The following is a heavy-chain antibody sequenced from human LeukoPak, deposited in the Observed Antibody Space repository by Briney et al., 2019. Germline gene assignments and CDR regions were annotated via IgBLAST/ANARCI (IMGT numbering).Heavy chain of an antibody. D-gene: IGHD3-10*02. Sequence: GGSLRLSCAASGFTFSSYAMNWVRQAPGKGLEWVSGISDSGGITYYADSVKGRFTISRDNSKNTMYLQMNSLRVEDTAVYYCXXXSAVRGYYYYGMDVWGQGTTVTVSS. CDR3: XXXSAVRGYYYYGMDV. J-gene: IGHJ6*02. V-gene: IGHV3-23*01. CDR2: ISDSGGIT. CDR1: GFTFSSYA.